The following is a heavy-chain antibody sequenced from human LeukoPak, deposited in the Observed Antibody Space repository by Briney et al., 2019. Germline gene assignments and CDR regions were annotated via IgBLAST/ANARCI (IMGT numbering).Heavy chain of an antibody. J-gene: IGHJ4*02. CDR3: ARAGGSGLIDY. CDR2: IYYSGST. CDR1: GGSISSYY. D-gene: IGHD6-19*01. Sequence: PSETLSLTCTVSGGSISSYYWSWIRQPPGNGLEWIGYIYYSGSTNYNPSLKSRVTISVDTSKNHFSLKLSSVTAADTAVYYCARAGGSGLIDYWGQGTLVTVSS. V-gene: IGHV4-59*01.